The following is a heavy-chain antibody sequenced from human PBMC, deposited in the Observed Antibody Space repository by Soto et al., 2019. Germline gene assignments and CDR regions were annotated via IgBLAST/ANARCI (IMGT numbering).Heavy chain of an antibody. V-gene: IGHV4-30-2*01. J-gene: IGHJ4*02. D-gene: IGHD2-21*02. Sequence: SETLSLTCAVSGGYISSGGYSWSWIRQPPGKGLEWIGYIYHSGSTYYNPSRKSRVTISVDRSKNQFSLKLSSVTAADTAVYYCARLYCGGDCYGNLFDYWGQGTLVTVSS. CDR3: ARLYCGGDCYGNLFDY. CDR1: GGYISSGGYS. CDR2: IYHSGST.